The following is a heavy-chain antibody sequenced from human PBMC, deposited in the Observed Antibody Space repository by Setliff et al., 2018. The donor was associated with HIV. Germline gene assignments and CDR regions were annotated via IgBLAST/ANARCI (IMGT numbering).Heavy chain of an antibody. CDR2: ISPYNGNT. CDR1: GYTFTNYG. V-gene: IGHV1-18*01. Sequence: GASVKVSCKASGYTFTNYGISWVRQAPGQGLEWMGWISPYNGNTNYAQKLQGRVTMTTDTSTSTAYMELRSLRSDDTAVYYCARAMDYGDYEPLDYWGQGTLVTVSS. D-gene: IGHD4-17*01. J-gene: IGHJ4*02. CDR3: ARAMDYGDYEPLDY.